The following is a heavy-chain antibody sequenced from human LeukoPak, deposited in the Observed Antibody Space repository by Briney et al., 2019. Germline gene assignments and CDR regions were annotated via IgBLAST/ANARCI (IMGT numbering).Heavy chain of an antibody. D-gene: IGHD2-2*01. Sequence: SETLSLTCTISGGSISSGSYYWSWIRQPAGKGLEWIGRIYASGSTNYNPSLKSRVTISVDTSKNQFSLKLSSVTAADTAVYYCARVDPYCSSTSCSFVYWGQGTLVTVSS. J-gene: IGHJ4*02. CDR1: GGSISSGSYY. V-gene: IGHV4-61*02. CDR3: ARVDPYCSSTSCSFVY. CDR2: IYASGST.